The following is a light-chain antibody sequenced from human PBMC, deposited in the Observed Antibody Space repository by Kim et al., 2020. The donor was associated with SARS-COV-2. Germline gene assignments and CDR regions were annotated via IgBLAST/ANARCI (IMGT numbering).Light chain of an antibody. CDR2: AAS. J-gene: IGKJ2*01. Sequence: EIVLTQSPGTLSLSPGERATLSCRASQSVSSNYLAWYQQKGGQAPRLLIYAASSRATGIPDRFSGSGSQTGFTLTINGLEPEDFAVYYCQKYGRSPGHTFGKGQKL. CDR1: QSVSSNY. CDR3: QKYGRSPGHT. V-gene: IGKV3-20*01.